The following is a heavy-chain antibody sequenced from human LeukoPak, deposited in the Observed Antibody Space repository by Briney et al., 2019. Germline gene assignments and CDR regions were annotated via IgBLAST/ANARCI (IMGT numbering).Heavy chain of an antibody. V-gene: IGHV3-33*01. Sequence: GGSLRLSCAASGFTFSSYGMHWVRQAPGKGLEWVAVIWYDGSNKYYADSVKGRFTISRDNSKNTLYLQMNSLRAEDTAVYYCAREGTTSLGLWSGYYPGYWGQGTLVTVSS. D-gene: IGHD3-3*01. CDR3: AREGTTSLGLWSGYYPGY. J-gene: IGHJ4*02. CDR1: GFTFSSYG. CDR2: IWYDGSNK.